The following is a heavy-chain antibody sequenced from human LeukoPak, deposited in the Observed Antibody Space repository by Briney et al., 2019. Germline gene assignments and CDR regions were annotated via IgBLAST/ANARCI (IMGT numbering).Heavy chain of an antibody. Sequence: SETLSLTCTVSGGSISSYYWSWIRQPPGKGLEWIGYIYYSGSTNYNPSLKSRVTISVDTSKIQFSPKLSSVTAADTAVYYCARLVRQQLVIDYWGQGTLVTVSS. D-gene: IGHD6-13*01. CDR2: IYYSGST. J-gene: IGHJ4*02. CDR1: GGSISSYY. V-gene: IGHV4-59*01. CDR3: ARLVRQQLVIDY.